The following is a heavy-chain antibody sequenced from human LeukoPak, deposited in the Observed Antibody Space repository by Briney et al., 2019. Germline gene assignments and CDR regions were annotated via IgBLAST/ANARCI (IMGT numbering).Heavy chain of an antibody. V-gene: IGHV4-61*10. J-gene: IGHJ5*02. CDR1: GGSVSSGSYY. CDR3: ARVALLAPVGFDP. D-gene: IGHD2-21*01. CDR2: IYTSGST. Sequence: SETLSLTCTVSGGSVSSGSYYWSWIRQPAGKGLEWIGRIYTSGSTNYNPSLKSRVTISVDTSKNQFSLKLSSVTAADTAVYYCARVALLAPVGFDPWGQGTLVTVSS.